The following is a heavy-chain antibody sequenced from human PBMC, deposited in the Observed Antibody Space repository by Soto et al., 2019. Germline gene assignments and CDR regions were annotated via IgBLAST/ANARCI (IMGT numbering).Heavy chain of an antibody. D-gene: IGHD4-17*01. Sequence: GGSLRLPRVASGSTFSSFALHWIRQAPAQGLEWVAVISYDGSNKYYADSVKGRFTISRDNSKNTLYLQMNSLRAEDTAVYYCARDLTVTTFNYYYGMDVWGQGTTVTVSS. CDR3: ARDLTVTTFNYYYGMDV. V-gene: IGHV3-30-3*01. J-gene: IGHJ6*02. CDR1: GSTFSSFA. CDR2: ISYDGSNK.